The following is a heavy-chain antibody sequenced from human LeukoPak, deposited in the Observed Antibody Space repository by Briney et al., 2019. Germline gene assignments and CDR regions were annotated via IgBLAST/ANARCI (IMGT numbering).Heavy chain of an antibody. Sequence: SETLSLTCAVSGGSISSSYWWSWVRPPPGKGLGWIGVIYHSGSTNYNPSLKSRVTISIDTSKNQFSLNLNTVTAADTAVYYCCRVVSSGASYYYYYMDVWGKGTTVTVSS. D-gene: IGHD6-25*01. J-gene: IGHJ6*03. CDR3: CRVVSSGASYYYYYMDV. CDR2: IYHSGST. CDR1: GGSISSSYW. V-gene: IGHV4-4*02.